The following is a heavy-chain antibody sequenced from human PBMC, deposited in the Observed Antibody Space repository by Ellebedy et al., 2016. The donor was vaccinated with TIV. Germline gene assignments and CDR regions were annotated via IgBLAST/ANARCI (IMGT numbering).Heavy chain of an antibody. J-gene: IGHJ4*02. CDR1: GFSLSNSF. CDR3: RPGHYSDA. Sequence: GGSLRLSXVASGFSLSNSFMSWIRQAPGKGLEWVSTLTADGRSTYSADSVKGRFTISRDNSKNTVYLQMNSLRSEDTAVYYCRPGHYSDAWGQGTLVTVSS. CDR2: LTADGRST. V-gene: IGHV3-23*01.